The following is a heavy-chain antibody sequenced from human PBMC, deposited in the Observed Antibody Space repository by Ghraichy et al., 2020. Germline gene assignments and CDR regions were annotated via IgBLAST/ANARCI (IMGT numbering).Heavy chain of an antibody. V-gene: IGHV4-4*09. D-gene: IGHD4-17*01. CDR3: AGSGDYARAFLDY. Sequence: GSLRLSCTVSGDSISSYYWNWIRQTPGRGLEWIADIRPGGSTNYNPSLKSRVTLSVDTSLNHFSLMLKSVTAADTAVYYCAGSGDYARAFLDYWGQGLLVSVSS. J-gene: IGHJ4*02. CDR1: GDSISSYY. CDR2: IRPGGST.